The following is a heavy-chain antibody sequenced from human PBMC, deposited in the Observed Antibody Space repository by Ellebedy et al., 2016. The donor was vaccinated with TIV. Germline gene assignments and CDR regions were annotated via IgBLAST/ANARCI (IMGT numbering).Heavy chain of an antibody. CDR1: GGSFSGYY. Sequence: SETLSLTCAVYGGSFSGYYWSWIRQPPGKGLEWIGEIYHSGNTNYNPSLKSRVTISVDKSKNQFSLKLTSVTAADTAVYYCARDLVEYYDFWSGYPVYYFDSWGQGTLVTVSS. V-gene: IGHV4-34*01. CDR3: ARDLVEYYDFWSGYPVYYFDS. CDR2: IYHSGNT. D-gene: IGHD3-3*01. J-gene: IGHJ4*02.